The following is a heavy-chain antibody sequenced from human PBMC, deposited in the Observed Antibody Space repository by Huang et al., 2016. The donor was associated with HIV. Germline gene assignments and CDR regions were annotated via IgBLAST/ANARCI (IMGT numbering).Heavy chain of an antibody. CDR1: GFTFNSHA. CDR3: ARDRDYFQY. J-gene: IGHJ4*02. D-gene: IGHD3-10*01. CDR2: IRGGDT. Sequence: EVQLLESGGGLVKPGGSLRLSCATSGFTFNSHAMTWVRQSPGKGLEWVASIRGGDTYYADSVRGRFSISRDSSQNTLYLQMNSLRAEDTAVYFCARDRDYFQYWGQGTLVTVSS. V-gene: IGHV3-23*01.